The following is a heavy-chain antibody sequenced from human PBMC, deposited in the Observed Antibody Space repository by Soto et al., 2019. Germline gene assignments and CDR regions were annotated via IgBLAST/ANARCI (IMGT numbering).Heavy chain of an antibody. J-gene: IGHJ3*02. CDR1: GFTFSSYG. V-gene: IGHV3-33*01. CDR3: VRDTGYCSGGSCTHDAFDI. D-gene: IGHD2-15*01. CDR2: IWYDGSNK. Sequence: PGGSLRLSCAASGFTFSSYGMHWVRQAPGKGLEWVAVIWYDGSNKYYADSVKGRFTISRDNSKNTLYLQMNSLRAEDTAVYFCVRDTGYCSGGSCTHDAFDIWGQGTMVTVSS.